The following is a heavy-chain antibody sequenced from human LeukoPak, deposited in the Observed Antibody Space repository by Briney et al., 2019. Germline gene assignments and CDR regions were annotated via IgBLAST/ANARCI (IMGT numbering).Heavy chain of an antibody. V-gene: IGHV3-7*01. J-gene: IGHJ4*02. D-gene: IGHD3-16*02. CDR2: IKQDGREK. Sequence: SGGSLRLSCAASGFIFNNYWLTWVRQSPGKGLEWLASIKQDGREKKYVDSVKGRFTISRDNAKNSLYLQMNTLRAEDTAVYYCARFSSLEELTLFRYWGQGTLVTVSS. CDR1: GFIFNNYW. CDR3: ARFSSLEELTLFRY.